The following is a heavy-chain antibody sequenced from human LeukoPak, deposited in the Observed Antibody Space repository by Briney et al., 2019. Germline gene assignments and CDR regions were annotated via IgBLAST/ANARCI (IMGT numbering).Heavy chain of an antibody. V-gene: IGHV4-39*02. Sequence: SETLSLTCTVSGGSISSSSYYWGWIRQPPGKGLEWIGSIYYSGSTYYNPSLKSRVTISVDTSKNQFSLKLSSVTAADTAVYYCARDPAGHWGQGTLVTVSS. J-gene: IGHJ4*02. D-gene: IGHD6-25*01. CDR3: ARDPAGH. CDR2: IYYSGST. CDR1: GGSISSSSYY.